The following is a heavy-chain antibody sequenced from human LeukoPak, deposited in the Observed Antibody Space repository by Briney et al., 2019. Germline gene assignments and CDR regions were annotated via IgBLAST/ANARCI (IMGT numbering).Heavy chain of an antibody. Sequence: SVKVSCKASGGTFSSYAISWVRQAPGQGLEWMGRIIPIFGTANYAQKIQGRVTITTDESTSTAYMELSSLRSEDTAVYYCARGHDVGSSGWWLFDYWGQGTLVTVSS. CDR2: IIPIFGTA. D-gene: IGHD6-19*01. V-gene: IGHV1-69*05. CDR3: ARGHDVGSSGWWLFDY. CDR1: GGTFSSYA. J-gene: IGHJ4*02.